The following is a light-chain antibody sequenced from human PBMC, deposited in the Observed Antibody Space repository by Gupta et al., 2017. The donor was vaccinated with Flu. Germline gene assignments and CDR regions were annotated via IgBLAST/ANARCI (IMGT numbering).Light chain of an antibody. CDR1: AGSVCRSQY. J-gene: IGLJ3*02. V-gene: IGLV8-61*01. CDR2: STS. Sequence: VTLTCGLGAGSVCRSQYPSWYRQTPGKAPRTLIYSTSTPSSGVPDRFSGSILGNKAALTITGAKAEDEADYYCATYTGSGISVFGGGTKLTVL. CDR3: ATYTGSGISV.